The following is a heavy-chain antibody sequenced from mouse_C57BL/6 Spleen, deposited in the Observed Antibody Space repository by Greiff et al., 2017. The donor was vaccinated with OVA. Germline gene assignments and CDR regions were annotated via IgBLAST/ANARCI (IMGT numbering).Heavy chain of an antibody. Sequence: VQLQESGAELVKPGASVKISCKASGYAFSSYWMNWVKQRPGKGLEWIGQIYPGDGDTNYNGKFKGKATLTADKSSSTAYMQLSSLTSEDSAVYFCARPFYDGYGFAYWGQGTLVTVSA. CDR1: GYAFSSYW. J-gene: IGHJ3*01. D-gene: IGHD2-3*01. CDR2: IYPGDGDT. CDR3: ARPFYDGYGFAY. V-gene: IGHV1-80*01.